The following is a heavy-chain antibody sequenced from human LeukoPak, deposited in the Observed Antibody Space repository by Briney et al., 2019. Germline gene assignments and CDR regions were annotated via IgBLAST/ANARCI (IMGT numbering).Heavy chain of an antibody. CDR2: IDYSGST. J-gene: IGHJ5*02. CDR1: GGSISSGSYY. D-gene: IGHD5-12*01. Sequence: SETLSLTCTVSGGSISSGSYYWGWIRQPPGKGLESIGNIDYSGSTNYNPSLRSRATISVDTSKNQFSLKLSSVTAADTAVYYCARGGGWLRSGGWFDPWGQGTLVTVSS. V-gene: IGHV4-39*07. CDR3: ARGGGWLRSGGWFDP.